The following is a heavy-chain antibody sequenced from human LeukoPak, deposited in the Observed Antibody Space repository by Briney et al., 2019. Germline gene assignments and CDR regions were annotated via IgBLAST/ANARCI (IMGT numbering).Heavy chain of an antibody. CDR1: GGTFSSYA. V-gene: IGHV1-69*13. D-gene: IGHD3-3*01. CDR2: IIPIFGTA. J-gene: IGHJ6*03. Sequence: SVKVSCKASGGTFSSYAISWVRQAPGQGLEWMGGIIPIFGTANYAQKFQGRVTITADESTSTAYMELSSLRSEDTAVYYCARENPLLPRDFGVVQGGVHYYMDVWGKGTTVTVSS. CDR3: ARENPLLPRDFGVVQGGVHYYMDV.